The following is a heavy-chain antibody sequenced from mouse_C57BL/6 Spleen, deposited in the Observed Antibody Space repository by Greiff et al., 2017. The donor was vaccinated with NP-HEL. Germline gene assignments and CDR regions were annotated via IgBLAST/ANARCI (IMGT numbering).Heavy chain of an antibody. V-gene: IGHV1-39*01. CDR1: GYSFTDYN. Sequence: VQLQQSGPELVKPGASVKISCKATGYSFTDYNMNWVKQSNGKSLEWIGVINPNYGTTSYNQKFKGKATLTVDQSSSTAYMQLNSLTSEDSAVYYCARNDYYGSSYDAMDYWGQGTSVTVSS. D-gene: IGHD1-1*01. CDR3: ARNDYYGSSYDAMDY. CDR2: INPNYGTT. J-gene: IGHJ4*01.